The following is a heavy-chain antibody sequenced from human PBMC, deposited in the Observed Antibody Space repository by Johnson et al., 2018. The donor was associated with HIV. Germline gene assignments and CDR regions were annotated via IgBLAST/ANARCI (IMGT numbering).Heavy chain of an antibody. Sequence: EVQLVESGGGVVRPGGSLRLSCAASGFTFDDYGMTWVRQAPGKGLEWVSGINWHGGSTGYVDSVKGRFTISRDNAKNSLYLQMNRLRAEDTALYYCARGIVVVTRGPGSDAFDIWGQGTMVTVSS. CDR3: ARGIVVVTRGPGSDAFDI. V-gene: IGHV3-20*04. J-gene: IGHJ3*02. CDR1: GFTFDDYG. D-gene: IGHD3-22*01. CDR2: INWHGGST.